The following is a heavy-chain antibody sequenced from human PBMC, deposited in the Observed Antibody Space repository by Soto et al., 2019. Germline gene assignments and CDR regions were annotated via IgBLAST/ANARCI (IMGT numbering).Heavy chain of an antibody. J-gene: IGHJ5*02. CDR3: ARGRGEVDA. CDR2: INHSGNT. CDR1: GASLSDYY. Sequence: PSETLSLTCAVYGASLSDYYCNGLRQPPGKGLEWIGEINHSGNTNYNPSLRSRVTISIDTSKNQLSLNLRSVSAADTAVYYCARGRGEVDACGQGTPVTAS. D-gene: IGHD2-21*01. V-gene: IGHV4-34*01.